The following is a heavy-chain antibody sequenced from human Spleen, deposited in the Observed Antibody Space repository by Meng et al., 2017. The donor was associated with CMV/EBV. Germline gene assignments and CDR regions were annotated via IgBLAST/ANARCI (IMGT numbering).Heavy chain of an antibody. D-gene: IGHD1/OR15-1a*01. V-gene: IGHV3-21*01. CDR1: GFTFSIYN. Sequence: LSCAASGFTFSIYNMNWVRQAPGKGLEWVSYITSSSSGKGYADSVRGRFTISRDNAQSSLYLQMNSLRAEDTAMYYCARQRGNKFDYWGQGALVTVSS. J-gene: IGHJ4*02. CDR3: ARQRGNKFDY. CDR2: ITSSSSGK.